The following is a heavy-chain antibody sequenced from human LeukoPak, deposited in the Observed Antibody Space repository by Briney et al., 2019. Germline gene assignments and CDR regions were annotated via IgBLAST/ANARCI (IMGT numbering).Heavy chain of an antibody. V-gene: IGHV4-61*01. CDR1: GGSVSSGSYY. CDR3: AREPYYYDSSGYYYYYYGMDV. J-gene: IGHJ6*02. D-gene: IGHD3-22*01. CDR2: IYYSGST. Sequence: SETLSLTCTVSGGSVSSGSYYWNWIRQPPGKGLEWIGYIYYSGSTNYNPSLKSRVTISVDTSKNQFSLKLSSVTAADTAVYYCAREPYYYDSSGYYYYYYGMDVWGQGTTVTVSS.